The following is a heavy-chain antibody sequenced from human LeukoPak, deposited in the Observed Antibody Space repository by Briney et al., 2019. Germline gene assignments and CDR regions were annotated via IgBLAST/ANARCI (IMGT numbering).Heavy chain of an antibody. CDR3: ARGNPNAFDI. Sequence: PSETLSLTCTVSGGSISTSYWNWVRQPPGKGLEWIGYIYYSGSTNYNPSLKSRVTISVDTSKNQFSLKMSSVTAADTAVYYCARGNPNAFDIWGQGTMVTVSS. CDR1: GGSISTSY. V-gene: IGHV4-59*01. J-gene: IGHJ3*02. CDR2: IYYSGST.